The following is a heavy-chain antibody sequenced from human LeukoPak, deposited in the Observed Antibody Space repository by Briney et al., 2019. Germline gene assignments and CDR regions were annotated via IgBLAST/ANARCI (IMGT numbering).Heavy chain of an antibody. D-gene: IGHD5-12*01. CDR1: GGSISSSSYY. CDR2: IYYSGST. V-gene: IGHV4-39*01. Sequence: KTSETLSLTCTVSGGSISSSSYYWGWIRQPPGKGLEWIGSIYYSGSTYYNPSPKSRVTISVDTSKNQFSLKLSSVTAADTAVYYCARRGGYNFSRSWGFDYWGQGTLVTVSS. CDR3: ARRGGYNFSRSWGFDY. J-gene: IGHJ4*02.